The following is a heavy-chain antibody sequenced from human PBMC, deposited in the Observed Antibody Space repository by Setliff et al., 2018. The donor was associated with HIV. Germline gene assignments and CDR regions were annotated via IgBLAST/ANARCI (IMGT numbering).Heavy chain of an antibody. V-gene: IGHV4-61*09. CDR3: ARAAYSGTYVWEPATDL. CDR2: IYSTGGT. Sequence: KPSETLSLTCSVSGGSIRSGSYYWSWIRQPAGKGLEWIGHIYSTGGTRYNPSLESRLTILVDTSRNQFSLNLSSVTAADTAVYYCARAAYSGTYVWEPATDLWGRGTQVTV. J-gene: IGHJ2*01. D-gene: IGHD1-26*01. CDR1: GGSIRSGSYY.